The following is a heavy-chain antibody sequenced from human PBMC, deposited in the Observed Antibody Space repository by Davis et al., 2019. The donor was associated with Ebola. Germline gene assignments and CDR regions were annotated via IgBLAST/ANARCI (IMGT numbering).Heavy chain of an antibody. D-gene: IGHD4-17*01. J-gene: IGHJ5*02. Sequence: ASVKVSCKASGYTFTGYYMHWVRQAPGQGLEWMGRINPNSGGTNYAQKFQGRVTMTRDTSISTAYMELSRLRSDDTAVYYCARADFGDYVGTECFDPWGQGTLVTVSS. CDR2: INPNSGGT. CDR1: GYTFTGYY. CDR3: ARADFGDYVGTECFDP. V-gene: IGHV1-2*06.